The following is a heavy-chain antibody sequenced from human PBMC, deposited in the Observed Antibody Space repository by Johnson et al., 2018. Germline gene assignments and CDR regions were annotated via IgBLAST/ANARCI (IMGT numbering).Heavy chain of an antibody. J-gene: IGHJ3*02. CDR2: ISGSGENT. V-gene: IGHV3-23*04. CDR3: ATDRYYDNNGGGFDS. D-gene: IGHD3-22*01. CDR1: GFTFTSYA. Sequence: VQLVQSGGGLVQSGGSLRLSCAASGFTFTSYAMSWVRQAPGKGLEWVAHISGSGENTYYADSVKGRFTNARDNSKRVVFLQSSSLRAEDKAIYSCATDRYYDNNGGGFDSWGQGTMVTVSS.